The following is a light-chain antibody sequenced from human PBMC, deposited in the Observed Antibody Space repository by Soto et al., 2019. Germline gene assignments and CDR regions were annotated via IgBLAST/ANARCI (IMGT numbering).Light chain of an antibody. CDR2: AAS. V-gene: IGKV1-39*01. CDR1: HSINNY. J-gene: IGKJ2*01. CDR3: QQSYSTLGT. Sequence: IQMTQSPSSLSASVGDRVIITCRSDHSINNYLNWYQQRPGKVPKLLIYAASNLQSGVPSRFSGSGSGRVFTLTINSLQPEDFATYYCQQSYSTLGTFGRGTRVEI.